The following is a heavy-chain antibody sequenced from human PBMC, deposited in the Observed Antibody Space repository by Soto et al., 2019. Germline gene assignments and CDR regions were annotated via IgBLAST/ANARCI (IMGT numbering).Heavy chain of an antibody. CDR2: INSDGSST. V-gene: IGHV3-74*01. D-gene: IGHD3-16*01. J-gene: IGHJ6*02. CDR1: GFTFSSYW. Sequence: GGSLRLSCAASGFTFSSYWMHWVRQAPGKGLVWVSRINSDGSSTSYADSVKGRFTISRDNAKNTLYLQMNSLRAEDTAVYYCARVGGEGNYYYYGMDVWGQGTTVNVSS. CDR3: ARVGGEGNYYYYGMDV.